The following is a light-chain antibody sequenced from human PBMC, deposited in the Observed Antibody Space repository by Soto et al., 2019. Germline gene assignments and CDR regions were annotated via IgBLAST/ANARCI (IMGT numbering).Light chain of an antibody. J-gene: IGLJ3*02. CDR1: NSDVGSHNF. CDR3: CSLTNGATWV. Sequence: QSALTQPASVSGSPGQSITISCTGTNSDVGSHNFVSWYQQYPGKAPKLLIYEASKRPSGLSNRFSVSKSGNTASLTISGLQAEDEDDYYCCSLTNGATWVFGGGTKVTVL. V-gene: IGLV2-23*01. CDR2: EAS.